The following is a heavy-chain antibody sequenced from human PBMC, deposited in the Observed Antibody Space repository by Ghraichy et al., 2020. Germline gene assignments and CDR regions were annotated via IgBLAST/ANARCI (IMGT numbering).Heavy chain of an antibody. CDR2: VDHGGST. CDR1: GGSFSGYY. D-gene: IGHD2/OR15-2a*01. CDR3: ASRPGIHYYGMDV. J-gene: IGHJ6*02. V-gene: IGHV4-34*01. Sequence: SETLSLTCAVYGGSFSGYYWSGIRQPPGRGLEWIGEVDHGGSTNYNPSLKSRVTISVDTSKNQFSLKLSSVTAADTAVYYCASRPGIHYYGMDVGGQGTTVTVSS.